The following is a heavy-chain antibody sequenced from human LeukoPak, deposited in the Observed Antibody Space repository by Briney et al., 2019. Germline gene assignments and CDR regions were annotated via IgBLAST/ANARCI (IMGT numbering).Heavy chain of an antibody. CDR2: IYYSGST. V-gene: IGHV4-59*01. CDR1: GGSISSYY. J-gene: IGHJ6*03. D-gene: IGHD3-22*01. CDR3: ARDKYYYDSSGYRDYMDV. Sequence: PSETLSLTCPVSGGSISSYYWSWIRQPPGKGLEWIGYIYYSGSTNYNPSLKSRVTISVDTSKNQFSLKLSSVTAADTAVYYCARDKYYYDSSGYRDYMDVWGKGTTVTVSS.